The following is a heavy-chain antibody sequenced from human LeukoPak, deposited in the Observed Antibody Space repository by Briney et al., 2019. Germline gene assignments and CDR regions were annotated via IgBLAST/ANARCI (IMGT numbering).Heavy chain of an antibody. D-gene: IGHD3-22*01. CDR2: ISGTGGST. CDR3: ARGLGYYDSSVGY. CDR1: GFTFSTYA. V-gene: IGHV3-23*01. Sequence: GSLRLSCAASGFTFSTYAMTWVRQAPGKGLEWVSLISGTGGSTYYADSVKGRFTISRDNSKNTLYLQMNSLRAEDTAVYYCARGLGYYDSSVGYWGQGTLVTVSS. J-gene: IGHJ4*02.